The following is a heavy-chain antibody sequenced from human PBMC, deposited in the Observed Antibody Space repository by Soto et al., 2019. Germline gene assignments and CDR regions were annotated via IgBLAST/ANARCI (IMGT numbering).Heavy chain of an antibody. V-gene: IGHV1-69*08. J-gene: IGHJ6*02. Sequence: QVQLVQSGAAVKKPGSSVKVSCKASGGTFSSYTISWVRQAPGQGLEWMGRIIPILGIANYAQKFQGRVTITADKSTSTAYMELSSLRSEDTAVYYCARDDKIAVAGTYYYYGMDVWGQGTTVTVSS. D-gene: IGHD6-19*01. CDR2: IIPILGIA. CDR1: GGTFSSYT. CDR3: ARDDKIAVAGTYYYYGMDV.